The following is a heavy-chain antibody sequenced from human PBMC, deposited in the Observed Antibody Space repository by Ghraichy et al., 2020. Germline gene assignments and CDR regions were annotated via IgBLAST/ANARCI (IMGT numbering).Heavy chain of an antibody. D-gene: IGHD3-22*01. J-gene: IGHJ5*02. CDR3: ARRRNPYYYDSRIGWFDP. Sequence: SETLSLTCAVYGGSLSGYYWSWIRQPPGKGLEWIGEINHSGSTNYNPSLKSRITISVDTSKNQFSLQLSSVTAADTAVYYCARRRNPYYYDSRIGWFDPWGQGTLVTVSS. V-gene: IGHV4-34*01. CDR1: GGSLSGYY. CDR2: INHSGST.